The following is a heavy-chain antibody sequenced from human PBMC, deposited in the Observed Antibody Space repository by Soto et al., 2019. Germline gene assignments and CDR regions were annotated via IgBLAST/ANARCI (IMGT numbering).Heavy chain of an antibody. D-gene: IGHD3-22*01. Sequence: VGSLRLSCAASGFTFSRCSMNWVRQAPGKGLEWVASISSSSGYIYYAESVKGRFTISRDNAKNSLYMQMNSLRAEDTAVYYCVAYSYDSSGHPFDYWGLGTLVTVSS. CDR3: VAYSYDSSGHPFDY. CDR2: ISSSSGYI. V-gene: IGHV3-21*01. CDR1: GFTFSRCS. J-gene: IGHJ4*02.